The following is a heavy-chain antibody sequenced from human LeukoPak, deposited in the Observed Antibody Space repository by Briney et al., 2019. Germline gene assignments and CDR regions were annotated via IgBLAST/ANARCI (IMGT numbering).Heavy chain of an antibody. CDR2: ISGSGGST. V-gene: IGHV3-23*01. CDR1: GFTFSSYG. Sequence: PGGSLRLSCAASGFTFSSYGMSWVRQAPGKGLEWVSAISGSGGSTYYADSVKGRFTISRDNSKNTLNPQMNSLRAEDTAVYYCAKDARLWFGELFSDYWGQGTLVTVSS. D-gene: IGHD3-10*01. CDR3: AKDARLWFGELFSDY. J-gene: IGHJ4*02.